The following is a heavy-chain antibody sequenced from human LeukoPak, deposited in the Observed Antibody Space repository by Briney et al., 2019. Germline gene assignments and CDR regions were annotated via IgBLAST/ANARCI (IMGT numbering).Heavy chain of an antibody. Sequence: PGGSLRLSCAASGFTFSSYAMNWVRQAPGKGLEWVSYISSSSSTRYYADSVKGRFTISRDNAKNSLYLQMNSLRDEDTAVYYCARGSYSSSGNWFDSWGQGTQVTVSS. CDR2: ISSSSSTR. CDR3: ARGSYSSSGNWFDS. CDR1: GFTFSSYA. V-gene: IGHV3-48*02. J-gene: IGHJ5*01. D-gene: IGHD6-13*01.